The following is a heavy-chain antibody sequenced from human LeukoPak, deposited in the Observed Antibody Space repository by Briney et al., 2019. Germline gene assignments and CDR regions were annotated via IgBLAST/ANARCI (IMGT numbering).Heavy chain of an antibody. D-gene: IGHD4-17*01. Sequence: PSETLSLTCTVSGGSISSGSYYWSWIRQPAGKGLEWIGRIYTSGSTNFNPSLKSRVTMSVDTSKNQFSLKLSSVTAADTAVYYCARTIKTTVTNPLTYFDYWGQGTLVTVSS. CDR3: ARTIKTTVTNPLTYFDY. V-gene: IGHV4-61*02. CDR2: IYTSGST. J-gene: IGHJ4*02. CDR1: GGSISSGSYY.